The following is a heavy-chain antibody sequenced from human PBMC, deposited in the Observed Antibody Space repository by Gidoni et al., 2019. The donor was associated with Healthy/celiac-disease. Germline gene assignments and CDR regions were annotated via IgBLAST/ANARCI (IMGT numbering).Heavy chain of an antibody. CDR3: ARLRRLGELSSWEWFDP. D-gene: IGHD3-16*02. Sequence: QLQLQESGPGLVKPSATLSLTCTVSGGSISSSSYYCGWIRQPPGQGLEWIGSIYYSGSTYYNPSLKSRVTISVDTSKNQFSLKLSSVTAADTAVYYCARLRRLGELSSWEWFDPWGQGTLVTVSS. CDR1: GGSISSSSYY. J-gene: IGHJ5*02. V-gene: IGHV4-39*01. CDR2: IYYSGST.